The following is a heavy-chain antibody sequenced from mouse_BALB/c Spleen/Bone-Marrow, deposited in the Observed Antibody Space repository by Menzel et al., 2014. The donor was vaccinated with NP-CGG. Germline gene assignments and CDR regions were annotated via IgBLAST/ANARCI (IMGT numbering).Heavy chain of an antibody. V-gene: IGHV2-6-7*01. CDR2: IWGDGST. CDR1: GFSLTGYD. CDR3: AREPTVVAGAWFAY. D-gene: IGHD1-1*01. J-gene: IGHJ3*01. Sequence: QVQLQQSGPGLVAPSQSLSITCTVSGFSLTGYDVNWVRQPPGKGLEWLGMIWGDGSTDYNSALKSRLSISKDNSKSQVFLKMNSLQTDDTARYYCAREPTVVAGAWFAYWGQGTLVTVSA.